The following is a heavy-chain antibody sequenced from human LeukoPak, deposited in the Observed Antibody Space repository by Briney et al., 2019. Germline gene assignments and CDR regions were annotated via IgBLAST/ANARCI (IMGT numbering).Heavy chain of an antibody. J-gene: IGHJ3*02. Sequence: PSETLSLTCAVYGGSFSDNYWSWIRQPPGKGLEWIGEINHSGSTNYSPSLWSRVTISVDTSKNQFSLNLRSVTAADTAVYYCASPTTVTTSAYRAFDIWGQGTMVTVSA. CDR1: GGSFSDNY. D-gene: IGHD4-17*01. CDR2: INHSGST. CDR3: ASPTTVTTSAYRAFDI. V-gene: IGHV4-34*01.